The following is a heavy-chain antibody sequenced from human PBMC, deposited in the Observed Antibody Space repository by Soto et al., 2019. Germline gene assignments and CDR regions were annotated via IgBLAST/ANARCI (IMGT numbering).Heavy chain of an antibody. V-gene: IGHV3-33*01. Sequence: QVQLVESGGGVVQPGRSLRLSCAASGFTFSSYGMHWVRQAPGKGLEWVAVIWYDGSNKYYADSVKGRFTISRDNSKNTLYLQINSLSAEYTAVYYCARDGADYGDYLDYYYYGMDVWGQGTTVPVSS. CDR2: IWYDGSNK. J-gene: IGHJ6*02. CDR3: ARDGADYGDYLDYYYYGMDV. D-gene: IGHD4-17*01. CDR1: GFTFSSYG.